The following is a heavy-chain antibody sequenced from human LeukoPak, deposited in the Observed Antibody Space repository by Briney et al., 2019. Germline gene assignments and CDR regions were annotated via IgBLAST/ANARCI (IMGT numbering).Heavy chain of an antibody. CDR3: AKDRGTGSYSLDY. V-gene: IGHV3-33*06. Sequence: PGGSLRLSCAASGFTFSSYSMNWVRQAPGKGLEWVALMWYDGSNKYYADSVKGRFTISRDNSKNTLYLQMNSLRAEDTAVYYCAKDRGTGSYSLDYWGQGTLVTVSS. D-gene: IGHD1-26*01. CDR2: MWYDGSNK. J-gene: IGHJ4*02. CDR1: GFTFSSYS.